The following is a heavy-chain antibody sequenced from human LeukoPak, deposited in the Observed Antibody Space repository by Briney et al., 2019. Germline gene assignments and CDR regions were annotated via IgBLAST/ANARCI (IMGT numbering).Heavy chain of an antibody. CDR3: ARDLGGDYGDYGWNWFDP. D-gene: IGHD4-17*01. Sequence: ASVKVSCKASGYTFTSYGISWVRQAPGQGLEWMGWISAYNGNTSYAQKLQGRVTMTTDTSTSTAYMELRSLRSDDTAVYYCARDLGGDYGDYGWNWFDPWGQGTLVTVSS. J-gene: IGHJ5*02. CDR1: GYTFTSYG. CDR2: ISAYNGNT. V-gene: IGHV1-18*01.